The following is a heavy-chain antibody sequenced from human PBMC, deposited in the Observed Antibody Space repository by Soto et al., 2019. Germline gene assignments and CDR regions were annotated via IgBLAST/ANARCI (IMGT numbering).Heavy chain of an antibody. V-gene: IGHV3-74*01. Sequence: GGSLRLSCAASGFTFSSYWMHWVRQAPGKGRVWVSRINPGETNANYADSVKGRFTISRDNAKNTLYLQMNSLRAEDTAVYYCARDTFGPRDYWGPGTLVTVSS. CDR3: ARDTFGPRDY. CDR1: GFTFSSYW. J-gene: IGHJ4*02. CDR2: INPGETNA. D-gene: IGHD3-16*01.